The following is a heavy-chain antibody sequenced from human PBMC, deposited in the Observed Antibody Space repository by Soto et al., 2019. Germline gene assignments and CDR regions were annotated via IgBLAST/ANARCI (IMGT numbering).Heavy chain of an antibody. J-gene: IGHJ3*02. V-gene: IGHV4-4*02. Sequence: SETLSLTCAVSGGSISSSNWWSWVRQPPGKGLEWIGEIYHSGSTNYNPSLKSRVTISVDTSKNQFSLKLSSVTAADTAVYYCARVGGTERDCSGGSCYVAFDIWGQGTMVTVSS. D-gene: IGHD2-15*01. CDR3: ARVGGTERDCSGGSCYVAFDI. CDR1: GGSISSSNW. CDR2: IYHSGST.